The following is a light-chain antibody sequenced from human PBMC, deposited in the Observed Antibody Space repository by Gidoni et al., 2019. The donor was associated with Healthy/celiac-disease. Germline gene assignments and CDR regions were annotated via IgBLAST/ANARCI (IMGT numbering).Light chain of an antibody. CDR2: AAT. J-gene: IGKJ4*01. V-gene: IGKV1-39*01. CDR1: QSISSY. CDR3: QQSYSTPIT. Sequence: DIQITQPPSSLSASVGDRVTITCRASQSISSYLNWYQQKPGKAPKLLIYAATSLQSGVPSRFSGSGSGTDFTLTISSLQPEDFATYYCQQSYSTPITFXGXTKVXIK.